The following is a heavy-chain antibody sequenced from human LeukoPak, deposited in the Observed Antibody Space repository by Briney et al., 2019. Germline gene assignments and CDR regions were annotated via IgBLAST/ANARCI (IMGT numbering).Heavy chain of an antibody. Sequence: SETLSLTCTVSGYSISSGYYWGWIRQPPGKGLEWIGSFYDSGNTYYNPSLKSRVTISVDTSKNQFSLKVRSVTAADTAVYYCASTDYDSRGYYYVGWFDPWGQGTLVTVSS. CDR1: GYSISSGYY. CDR2: FYDSGNT. CDR3: ASTDYDSRGYYYVGWFDP. D-gene: IGHD3-22*01. V-gene: IGHV4-38-2*02. J-gene: IGHJ5*02.